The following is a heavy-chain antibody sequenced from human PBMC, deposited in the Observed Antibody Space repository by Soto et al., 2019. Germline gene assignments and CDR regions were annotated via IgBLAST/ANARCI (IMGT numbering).Heavy chain of an antibody. J-gene: IGHJ4*02. CDR1: GYTFTGYY. CDR2: INVGNGNT. Sequence: ASVKVSCKASGYTFTGYYMHWVRQAPGQGLEWMGWINVGNGNTGYSQKLQGRVTNARDMSASTAYIEVTSLASEDTAIYYCAREGAHYTPLDHWGQGTLVTVSS. D-gene: IGHD2-15*01. CDR3: AREGAHYTPLDH. V-gene: IGHV1-3*01.